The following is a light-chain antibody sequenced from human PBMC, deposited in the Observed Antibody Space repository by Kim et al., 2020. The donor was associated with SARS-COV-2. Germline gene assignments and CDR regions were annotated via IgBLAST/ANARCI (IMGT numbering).Light chain of an antibody. V-gene: IGKV1-27*01. J-gene: IGKJ1*01. CDR3: QKCDNAPWT. Sequence: EFVGNRLPITRRASQNSSSYFGSCPQKPEKAPKLLISAATALEPGVPSRFSGSGSGTDFTLTVTSLQPEDVATYYCQKCDNAPWTFGHGTKVDIK. CDR2: AAT. CDR1: QNSSSY.